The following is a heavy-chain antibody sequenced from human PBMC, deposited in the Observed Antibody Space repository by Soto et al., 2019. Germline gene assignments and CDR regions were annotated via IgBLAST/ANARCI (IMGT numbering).Heavy chain of an antibody. J-gene: IGHJ6*02. Sequence: GGSLRLSCAASGFTFSSYAMSWVRQAPGKGLEWVSAISGSGGSTYYADSVKGRFTISRDNSKNTLYLQMNSLRAEDTAVYYCANLTPQQAYYYYGMDVWGQGTTVTVSS. CDR2: ISGSGGST. D-gene: IGHD1-1*01. CDR1: GFTFSSYA. CDR3: ANLTPQQAYYYYGMDV. V-gene: IGHV3-23*01.